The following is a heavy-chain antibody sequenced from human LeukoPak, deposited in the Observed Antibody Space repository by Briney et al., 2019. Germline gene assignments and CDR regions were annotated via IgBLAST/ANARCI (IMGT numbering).Heavy chain of an antibody. CDR3: AREYEGQQTGFDN. CDR1: GFTFSTYD. V-gene: IGHV3-30-3*01. D-gene: IGHD3-16*01. J-gene: IGHJ4*02. CDR2: ISYDGGNK. Sequence: PGGSLRLSCAASGFTFSTYDMHWVRQAPGKGLERVAGISYDGGNKYYADSVKGRFTISRDNSENTLWLQMNSLRTEDTAVYCCAREYEGQQTGFDNWGQGTLVTVSS.